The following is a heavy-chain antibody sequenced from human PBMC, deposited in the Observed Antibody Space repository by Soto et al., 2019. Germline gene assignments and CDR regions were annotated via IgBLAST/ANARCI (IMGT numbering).Heavy chain of an antibody. J-gene: IGHJ6*02. CDR3: AKGYSSASQYYYYAMDV. D-gene: IGHD6-6*01. CDR1: GFTFSDYG. Sequence: PGGSLRLSCAASGFTFSDYGRHWVRQAPGKGLEWVAVISFDGSNKYHADSVKGRFTIFRDNSKNTLYLQMSSLRIEDTGVYYCAKGYSSASQYYYYAMDVWGQGTTVTVYS. CDR2: ISFDGSNK. V-gene: IGHV3-30*18.